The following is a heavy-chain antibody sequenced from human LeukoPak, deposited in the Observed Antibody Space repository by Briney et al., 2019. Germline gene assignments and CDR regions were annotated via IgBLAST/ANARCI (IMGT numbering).Heavy chain of an antibody. CDR2: IRYDGSKK. CDR1: GFTFSNYG. Sequence: GGSLRLSCAASGFTFSNYGMHWVRQAPGKGLEWVAFIRYDGSKKYYADSVKGRFTISRDNSKNTLYLQMNSLRAEDTAMYYCAKGPHYNILSVFYKVRSHLDYWGQGTLVTVSS. D-gene: IGHD3-9*01. CDR3: AKGPHYNILSVFYKVRSHLDY. V-gene: IGHV3-30*02. J-gene: IGHJ4*02.